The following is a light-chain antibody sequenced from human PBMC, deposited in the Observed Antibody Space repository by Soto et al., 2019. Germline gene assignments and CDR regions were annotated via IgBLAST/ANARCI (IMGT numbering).Light chain of an antibody. V-gene: IGKV3-11*01. CDR1: QSVSSY. CDR3: QQRSNWPTT. J-gene: IGKJ1*01. Sequence: EIVLTQSPATLSLSPGERATLSCRASQSVSSYLAWYQQRPGQAPRLLIYEASNRATGIPARFSGSGSGTDFTLTFSSLEPEDFALYYCQQRSNWPTTFGQGTKVEIK. CDR2: EAS.